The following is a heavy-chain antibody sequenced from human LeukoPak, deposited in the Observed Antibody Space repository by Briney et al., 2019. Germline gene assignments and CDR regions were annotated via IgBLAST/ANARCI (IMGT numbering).Heavy chain of an antibody. Sequence: SETLSLTCAVYGGSFSGYYWSWIRQPPGKGLEWIGEINHSGSTNYNPSLKSRVTISVDTSKNQFSLKLSSVTAADTAVYYCARVFRYYDSSGYFDYWGQGTLVTVSS. CDR2: INHSGST. D-gene: IGHD3-22*01. V-gene: IGHV4-34*01. J-gene: IGHJ4*02. CDR3: ARVFRYYDSSGYFDY. CDR1: GGSFSGYY.